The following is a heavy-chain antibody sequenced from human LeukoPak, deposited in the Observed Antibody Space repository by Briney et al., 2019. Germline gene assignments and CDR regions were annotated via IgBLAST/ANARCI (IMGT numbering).Heavy chain of an antibody. Sequence: GGSVKVSCKASGYTFTSYDINWLRLATGHGLEWMGWMNHNSGNTGYVQKFQGGVIKHRHTAINTAHMDLSSLRSEDTAVYDCASFAGTSCQQQCDYWGQGTLVTVSS. D-gene: IGHD2-2*01. CDR1: GYTFTSYD. CDR2: MNHNSGNT. J-gene: IGHJ4*02. CDR3: ASFAGTSCQQQCDY. V-gene: IGHV1-8*01.